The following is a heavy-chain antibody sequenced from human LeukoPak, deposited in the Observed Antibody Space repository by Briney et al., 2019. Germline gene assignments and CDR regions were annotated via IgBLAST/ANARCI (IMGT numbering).Heavy chain of an antibody. J-gene: IGHJ6*03. CDR1: GGSFSGYY. V-gene: IGHV4-34*01. CDR2: INHSGST. D-gene: IGHD4-11*01. Sequence: KPSETLSLACAVYGGSFSGYYWSWIRQPPGKGLEWIGEINHSGSTNYNPSLKSRVTISIDTSKNQFSLKLSSATAADTAVYYCARGYTGYYYYYMDVWGKGTTVTVSS. CDR3: ARGYTGYYYYYMDV.